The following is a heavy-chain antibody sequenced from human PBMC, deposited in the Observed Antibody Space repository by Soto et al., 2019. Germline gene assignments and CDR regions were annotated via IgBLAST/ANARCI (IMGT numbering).Heavy chain of an antibody. D-gene: IGHD5-12*01. CDR2: NDPKSGGT. CDR3: ARVSVDVPE. J-gene: IGHJ4*02. CDR1: GPTFIAYY. V-gene: IGHV1-2*02. Sequence: QLVQSGAEVKKPGASVRVSCKTSGPTFIAYYIHWVRQAPGQGHEWMGWNDPKSGGTTYGQKVLGRVTMTRDTSINTAYMDLNRLTSVDTAVYYCARVSVDVPEWGQGTLITVSS.